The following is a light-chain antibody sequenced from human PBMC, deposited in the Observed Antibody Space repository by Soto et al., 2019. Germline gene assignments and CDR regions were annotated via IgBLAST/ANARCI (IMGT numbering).Light chain of an antibody. J-gene: IGKJ1*01. Sequence: IVLTQSPGTLSLSPGESATLSCRASQSVGRNYLAWFQHKPDQAPRLLIYDASNRATGVPDRFSGSGSGTDFTLSVTRLEPEDFAVFYCQQYGDSPTFGQGTKVEIK. CDR3: QQYGDSPT. V-gene: IGKV3-20*01. CDR2: DAS. CDR1: QSVGRNY.